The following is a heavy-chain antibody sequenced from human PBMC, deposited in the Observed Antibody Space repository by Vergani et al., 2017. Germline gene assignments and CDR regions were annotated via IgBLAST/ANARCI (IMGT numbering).Heavy chain of an antibody. CDR2: IHTSGST. J-gene: IGHJ4*02. CDR1: GSSINSHNYY. Sequence: QVQLQESGPGLMKPSQTLSLTCTVSGSSINSHNYYWSWIRQPAGKGLEWIGRIHTSGSTNYNPSLKSRVTMSEDTSKNQFSLNLTSVTAADTAVYFCAGGSCLGGSCYKPLFDYWGQGILVTVSS. V-gene: IGHV4-61*02. D-gene: IGHD2-15*01. CDR3: AGGSCLGGSCYKPLFDY.